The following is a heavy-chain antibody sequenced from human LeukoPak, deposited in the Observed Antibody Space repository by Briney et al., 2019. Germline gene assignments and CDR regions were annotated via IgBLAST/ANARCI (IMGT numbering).Heavy chain of an antibody. J-gene: IGHJ6*03. CDR2: INPNSGGT. V-gene: IGHV1-2*02. CDR1: GYTFTGYY. Sequence: VASVKVSCKASGYTFTGYYMHWVRQAPGQGLEWMGWINPNSGGTNYAQKFQGRVTMTRDTSISTAYMELSRLRSDDTAVYYCARDPPVTRDHYYYYMDVWGKGTTVSVSS. CDR3: ARDPPVTRDHYYYYMDV. D-gene: IGHD4-17*01.